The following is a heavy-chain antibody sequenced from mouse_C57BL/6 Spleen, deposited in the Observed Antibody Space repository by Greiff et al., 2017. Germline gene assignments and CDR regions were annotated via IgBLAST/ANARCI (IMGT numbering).Heavy chain of an antibody. D-gene: IGHD2-4*01. V-gene: IGHV1-62-2*01. CDR3: ARHEVLPDYDGEGYYAMDY. CDR2: FYPGSGSI. J-gene: IGHJ4*01. CDR1: GYTFTEYT. Sequence: QVQLQQSGAELVKPGASVKLSCKASGYTFTEYTIHWVKQRSGQGLEWIGWFYPGSGSIKYNEKFKDKATLTADKSSSTVYMELSRLTSEDSAVYFCARHEVLPDYDGEGYYAMDYWGQGTSVTVSS.